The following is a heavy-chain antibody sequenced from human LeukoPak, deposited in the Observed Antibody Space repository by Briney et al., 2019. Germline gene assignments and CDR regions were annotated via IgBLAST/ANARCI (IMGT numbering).Heavy chain of an antibody. CDR3: ASVFRSSGWYFLGYFDY. CDR1: GFTFSSYW. J-gene: IGHJ4*02. CDR2: INSDGSST. D-gene: IGHD6-19*01. V-gene: IGHV3-74*01. Sequence: GGSLRLSCAASGFTFSSYWMHWVRQAPGKGLVWVSRINSDGSSTSYADSVNGRFTISRDNAKNTLYLQMNSLRAEDTAVYYCASVFRSSGWYFLGYFDYWGQGTLVTVSS.